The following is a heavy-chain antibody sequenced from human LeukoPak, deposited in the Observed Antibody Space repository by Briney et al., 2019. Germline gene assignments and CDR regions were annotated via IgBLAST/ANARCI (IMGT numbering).Heavy chain of an antibody. J-gene: IGHJ3*02. CDR1: GGSISSSSYY. D-gene: IGHD3-22*01. CDR3: ARPYYYDSSGYLRKGVGAFDI. CDR2: IYYSGST. V-gene: IGHV4-39*01. Sequence: SETLSLTCTVSGGSISSSSYYWGWIRQPPGKGLEWIGSIYYSGSTYYNPSLKSRVTISVDTSKNQFSLKLSSVTAADTAVYYCARPYYYDSSGYLRKGVGAFDIWGQGTMVTVSS.